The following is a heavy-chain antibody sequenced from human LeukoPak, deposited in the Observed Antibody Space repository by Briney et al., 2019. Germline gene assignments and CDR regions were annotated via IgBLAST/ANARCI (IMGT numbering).Heavy chain of an antibody. D-gene: IGHD3-10*01. Sequence: SETLSLTCAVYGGSFSGYYWSWLRQPPGKGLEWIGEINHSGSTDYHPSLKSRVTISVDTSKNPFSLKLSSVTAADTAVYYCARALPRYYYGSGSYRRWFDPWGQGTLVTVSS. J-gene: IGHJ5*02. CDR1: GGSFSGYY. CDR2: INHSGST. V-gene: IGHV4-34*01. CDR3: ARALPRYYYGSGSYRRWFDP.